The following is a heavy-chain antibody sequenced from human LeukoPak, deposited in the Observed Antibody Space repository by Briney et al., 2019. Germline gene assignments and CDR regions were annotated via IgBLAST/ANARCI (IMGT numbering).Heavy chain of an antibody. CDR2: ISYDGSNK. V-gene: IGHV3-30*04. CDR1: GFTFSNYA. Sequence: GRSLRLSCAAAGFTFSNYAMHWVRQAPGKGLEWVAVISYDGSNKYYADSVKGRFTISRDNSKSTLYLQMNSLRTEDTAVYYCARSGEHYYDSSGHFDYWGQGTLVTVSS. J-gene: IGHJ4*02. CDR3: ARSGEHYYDSSGHFDY. D-gene: IGHD3-22*01.